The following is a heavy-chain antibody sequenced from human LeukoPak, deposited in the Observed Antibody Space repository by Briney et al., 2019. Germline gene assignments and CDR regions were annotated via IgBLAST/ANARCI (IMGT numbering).Heavy chain of an antibody. CDR3: ARDGKNGPGYYFDY. D-gene: IGHD1-1*01. CDR1: GFIFSNYD. V-gene: IGHV3-21*04. J-gene: IGHJ4*02. CDR2: VRSSSSDI. Sequence: GGSLRLSCAASGFIFSNYDMNWVRQAPGKGLEWVSFVRSSSSDIFYADSVKGRFTISRDNAQNSLYLQMNNLRVEDTAVYYCARDGKNGPGYYFDYWGQGTLVTVSS.